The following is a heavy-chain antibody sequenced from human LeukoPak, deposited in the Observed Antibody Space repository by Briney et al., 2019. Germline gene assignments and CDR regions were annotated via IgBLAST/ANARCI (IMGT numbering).Heavy chain of an antibody. CDR1: GYTLTELS. Sequence: ASVNVSCKVSGYTLTELSMHWVRQAPGKGLEWMGGFDPEDGGTIYAQKFQGRVTMTEDASTDTAYMELSSLRSEDTAVYYCATDLLAAALVFDYWGQGTLVTVSS. D-gene: IGHD6-13*01. CDR3: ATDLLAAALVFDY. CDR2: FDPEDGGT. J-gene: IGHJ4*02. V-gene: IGHV1-24*01.